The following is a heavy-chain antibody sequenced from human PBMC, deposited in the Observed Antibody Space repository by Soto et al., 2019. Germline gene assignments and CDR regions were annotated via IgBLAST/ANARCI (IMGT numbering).Heavy chain of an antibody. Sequence: SETLSLTCTVSGGSIYRSGYYWGWIRQPPGRGLEWIGNIDYNGVTYSNPSLKSRVTISRDTSKNQFSLKLTSVTAADTALYYCGKVLVGATGHTDSDSWGPGTLVTSPQ. CDR1: GGSIYRSGYY. CDR3: GKVLVGATGHTDSDS. D-gene: IGHD2-15*01. CDR2: IDYNGVT. V-gene: IGHV4-39*01. J-gene: IGHJ4*02.